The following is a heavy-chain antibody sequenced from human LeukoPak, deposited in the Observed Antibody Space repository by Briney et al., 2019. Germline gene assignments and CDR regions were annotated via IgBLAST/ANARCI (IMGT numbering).Heavy chain of an antibody. CDR3: ARARYGYYDSSGYCDY. J-gene: IGHJ4*02. CDR1: GGSISSYY. CDR2: IYYSGST. Sequence: KPSETLSLTCTVSGGSISSYYWSWIRQPAGKGLEWIGYIYYSGSTNYNPSLKSRVTISVDTSKNQFSLKLSSVTAADTAVYYCARARYGYYDSSGYCDYWGQGTLVTVSS. D-gene: IGHD3-22*01. V-gene: IGHV4-59*01.